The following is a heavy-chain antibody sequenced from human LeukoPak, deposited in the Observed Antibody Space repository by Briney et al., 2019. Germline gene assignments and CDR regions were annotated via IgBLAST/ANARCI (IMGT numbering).Heavy chain of an antibody. CDR2: IYYSGST. CDR1: GGSISSGGYY. J-gene: IGHJ6*02. D-gene: IGHD4-17*01. Sequence: PSETLSLTCTVSGGSISSGGYYWSWIRQHPGKGLEWIGYIYYSGSTYYNPSLKSLVTISVDTSKNQFSLKLSSVTAADTAVYDCARGVTTPEDYCYGMDVWGQGTTVTVSS. CDR3: ARGVTTPEDYCYGMDV. V-gene: IGHV4-31*01.